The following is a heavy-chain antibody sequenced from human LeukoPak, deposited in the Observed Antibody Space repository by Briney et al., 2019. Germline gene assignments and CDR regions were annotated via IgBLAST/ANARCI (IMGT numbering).Heavy chain of an antibody. V-gene: IGHV1-18*01. D-gene: IGHD3-9*01. J-gene: IGHJ4*02. CDR1: GYTFTSYT. CDR3: ARDEDTDILTGNERFDY. Sequence: ASVKVSCKASGYTFTSYTINWVRQAPGQGLEWMGGISAYNTNTNYAQKVQGRVSMTTDTSTSTAYMELRSLRSDDTAVYYCARDEDTDILTGNERFDYWGQGTLVTVSS. CDR2: ISAYNTNT.